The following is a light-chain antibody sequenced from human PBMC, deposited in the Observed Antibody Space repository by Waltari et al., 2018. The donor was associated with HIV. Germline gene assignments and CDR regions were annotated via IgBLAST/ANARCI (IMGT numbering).Light chain of an antibody. V-gene: IGKV1-39*01. CDR3: QQSYSGLT. CDR2: AAS. CDR1: QTISTY. J-gene: IGKJ3*01. Sequence: DIQMTQSPSSLSASLGDRVIITCRSSQTISTYVNWYQQKPGRAPNLLTYAASTLHDGVASRFSGSGSGTEFNLTINSLQVEDFAVYYCQQSYSGLTFGPGTKVDV.